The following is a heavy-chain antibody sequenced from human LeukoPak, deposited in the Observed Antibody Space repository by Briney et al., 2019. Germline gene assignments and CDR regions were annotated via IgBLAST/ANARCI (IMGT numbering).Heavy chain of an antibody. D-gene: IGHD6-13*01. CDR2: IYPGDSDT. J-gene: IGHJ6*02. CDR1: GYIFTNYW. CDR3: ARMNSNYYGMDV. V-gene: IGHV5-51*01. Sequence: GESLKISCKGSGYIFTNYWIGWVRQMPGRGLEWMGIIYPGDSDTRYSPSFQGQVTISADKSLTTAYLQWSSLKASDTAMYYCARMNSNYYGMDVWGQGTTVTVSS.